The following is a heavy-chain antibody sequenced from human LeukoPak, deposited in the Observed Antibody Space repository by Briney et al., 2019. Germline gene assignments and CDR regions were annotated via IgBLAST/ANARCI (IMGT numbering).Heavy chain of an antibody. D-gene: IGHD2-2*01. V-gene: IGHV3-74*01. CDR3: ARGVEYCSSTTCSAFDY. Sequence: PGGSLRLSCAASGFTVSSNYMSWVRQAPGKGLVWVSRINTDGSSTSYADSVKGRFTISRDNAKNTLYLQMNSLRAEDTAVYYCARGVEYCSSTTCSAFDYWGQGTLVTVSS. CDR1: GFTVSSNY. CDR2: INTDGSST. J-gene: IGHJ4*02.